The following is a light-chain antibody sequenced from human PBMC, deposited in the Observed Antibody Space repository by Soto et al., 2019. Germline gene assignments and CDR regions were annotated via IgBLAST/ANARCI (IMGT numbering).Light chain of an antibody. CDR2: AAS. Sequence: DIQMTQSPSSLSASVGDRVTITCRASQSISSYLNWYHQKPGKAPKLLIYAASSLQSGVQSRFSGSGSGTDFTLTISSLQTEDFATYYCQQSYSTPYTFGQGTKLEIK. CDR1: QSISSY. V-gene: IGKV1-39*01. CDR3: QQSYSTPYT. J-gene: IGKJ2*01.